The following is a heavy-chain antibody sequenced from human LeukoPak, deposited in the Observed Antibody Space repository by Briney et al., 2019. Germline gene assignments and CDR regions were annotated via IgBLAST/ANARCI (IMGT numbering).Heavy chain of an antibody. CDR1: GLTFSQRS. D-gene: IGHD5-24*01. Sequence: GGSLRLSCEASGLTFSQRSFNWVRQAPGKGLEWVANIKQDGSKKSYVDSVKGRFTISRDNAKNSLYLQMNSLRAEDTAIYYCTRVGYIDEGIDYWGQGTLVTVSS. V-gene: IGHV3-7*04. CDR2: IKQDGSKK. CDR3: TRVGYIDEGIDY. J-gene: IGHJ4*02.